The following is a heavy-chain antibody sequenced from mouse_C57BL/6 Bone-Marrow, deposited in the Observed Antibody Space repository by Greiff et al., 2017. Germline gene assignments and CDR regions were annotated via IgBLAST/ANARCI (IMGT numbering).Heavy chain of an antibody. CDR1: GFTFRSYA. Sequence: VPLLDSGEVLVKPGGSLTLSCAASGFTFRSYALSCFRQPPAKRLAWVAYIRRGGAYIYYAASVTGRFTLSSDNARNTLYLQMSSLKSEDTAIYYCTRDQGGIYGNDNFDCWGQGTTLTVSS. CDR2: IRRGGAYI. D-gene: IGHD2-2*01. V-gene: IGHV5-9-1*02. CDR3: TRDQGGIYGNDNFDC. J-gene: IGHJ2*01.